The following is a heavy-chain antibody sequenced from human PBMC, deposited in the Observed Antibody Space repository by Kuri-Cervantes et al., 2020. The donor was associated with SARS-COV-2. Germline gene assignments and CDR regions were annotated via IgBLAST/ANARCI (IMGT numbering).Heavy chain of an antibody. CDR3: ARVSPYYYDSSGYYYAAIHFDY. CDR1: GFTFSSYG. CDR2: IRYDGSNK. Sequence: GESLKISCAASGFTFSSYGMHWVRQAPGKGLESVAFIRYDGSNKYYADSVKGRVTISRDNSKNSLYLQMNSLRAEDTAVYYCARVSPYYYDSSGYYYAAIHFDYWGQGTLVTVSS. D-gene: IGHD3-22*01. J-gene: IGHJ4*02. V-gene: IGHV3-30*02.